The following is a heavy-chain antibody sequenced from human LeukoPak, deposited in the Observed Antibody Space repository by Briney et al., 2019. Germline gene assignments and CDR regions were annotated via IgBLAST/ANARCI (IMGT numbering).Heavy chain of an antibody. J-gene: IGHJ4*02. CDR2: IYSDNT. Sequence: PGGSLRLSCTVSGFTVSSNSMSWVRQAPGKGLEWVSFIYSDNTHYSDSVKGRFTISRDNSKNTLYLQMNSLRAEDTAVYYCATAPGYSNWSDYWGQGTLVTVSS. CDR1: GFTVSSNS. D-gene: IGHD4-11*01. V-gene: IGHV3-53*01. CDR3: ATAPGYSNWSDY.